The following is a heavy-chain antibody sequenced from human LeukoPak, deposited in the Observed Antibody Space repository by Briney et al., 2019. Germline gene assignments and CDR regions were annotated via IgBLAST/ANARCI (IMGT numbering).Heavy chain of an antibody. CDR2: IIPIFGTA. D-gene: IGHD2-15*01. Sequence: ASVKVSCKASGGTFSSYAISWVRQAPGQGLEWMGGIIPIFGTANYAQKFQGRVTITADESTSTAYMELSSLRSEDTAVYYCARDLEYCSGGSCYRYFDYWGQGTLVTVSS. V-gene: IGHV1-69*13. J-gene: IGHJ4*02. CDR1: GGTFSSYA. CDR3: ARDLEYCSGGSCYRYFDY.